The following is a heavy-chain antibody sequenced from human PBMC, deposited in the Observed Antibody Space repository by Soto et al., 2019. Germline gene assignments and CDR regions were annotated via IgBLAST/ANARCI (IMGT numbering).Heavy chain of an antibody. Sequence: SVKVSCKASGGTFSGHAISWVRQAPGQGPEWMGGLIPLFGTTQHAQRFQGRLTITADKSTTTAYMELTSLRFEDTAIYYCARGPNWGYRFDPWGQGTLVTVSS. J-gene: IGHJ5*02. CDR1: GGTFSGHA. D-gene: IGHD7-27*01. CDR2: LIPLFGTT. CDR3: ARGPNWGYRFDP. V-gene: IGHV1-69*06.